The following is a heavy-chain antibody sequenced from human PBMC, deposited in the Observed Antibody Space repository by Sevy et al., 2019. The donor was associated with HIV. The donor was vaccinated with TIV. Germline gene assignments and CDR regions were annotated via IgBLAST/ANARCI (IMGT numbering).Heavy chain of an antibody. J-gene: IGHJ5*01. CDR2: INHRGST. CDR3: ARSPPIVVVPGALSWFDS. CDR1: GGSFSGYY. D-gene: IGHD2-2*01. V-gene: IGHV4-34*01. Sequence: SETLSLTCAVHGGSFSGYYWNWIRQPPGKGLEWIGEINHRGSTNYNPSLKSRVTISVDTSKNQFSLKLSPVTAADTAVYYCARSPPIVVVPGALSWFDSWGQGTLVTVSS.